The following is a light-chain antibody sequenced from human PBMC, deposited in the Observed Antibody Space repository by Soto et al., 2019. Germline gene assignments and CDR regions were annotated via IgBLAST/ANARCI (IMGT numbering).Light chain of an antibody. Sequence: QSVLTWPASASATPGQRVTIPFSGSNSDVGSNTVNWYQEFVGAALKLLIYRNVHRPAGVPDRFSASKSGTSASLAISGLQSEDEADDYCATWDDSLFGHVFGTGTKVTVL. J-gene: IGLJ1*01. CDR3: ATWDDSLFGHV. CDR1: NSDVGSNT. V-gene: IGLV1-44*01. CDR2: RNV.